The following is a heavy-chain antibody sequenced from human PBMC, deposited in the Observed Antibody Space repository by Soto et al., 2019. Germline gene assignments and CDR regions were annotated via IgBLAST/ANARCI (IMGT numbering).Heavy chain of an antibody. CDR2: TGGSGSSA. CDR1: GFTFKNFA. V-gene: IGHV3-23*01. CDR3: AKDAVAYNGEWDWFDL. J-gene: IGHJ5*02. Sequence: PGGSLRLSCVASGFTFKNFAMTWVRQAPGKGMEWVSATGGSGSSANYADSVKGRFTVSRDDSKSTLYLQMSGLRVDDTALYYCAKDAVAYNGEWDWFDLWGQGTLVPVSS. D-gene: IGHD3-10*01.